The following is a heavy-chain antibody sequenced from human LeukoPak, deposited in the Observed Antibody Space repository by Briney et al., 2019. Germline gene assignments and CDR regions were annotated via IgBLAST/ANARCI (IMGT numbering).Heavy chain of an antibody. CDR1: GFTFSTYA. J-gene: IGHJ4*02. D-gene: IGHD1-26*01. Sequence: GGSLRLSCAASGFTFSTYAMTWVRQAPGKGLEWVSGIGDSGAVTYYADSVKGRFTISRDNSKNSLYLQMNSLRPEDTAVYYCSKVARLGWELLSYHFDFWGQGTLVTVSS. V-gene: IGHV3-23*01. CDR2: IGDSGAVT. CDR3: SKVARLGWELLSYHFDF.